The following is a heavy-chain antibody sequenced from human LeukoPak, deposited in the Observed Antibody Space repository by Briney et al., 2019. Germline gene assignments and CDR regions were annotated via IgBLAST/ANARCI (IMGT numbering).Heavy chain of an antibody. D-gene: IGHD1-26*01. CDR2: IIPILGIA. CDR3: ARDRGGSGSYRRVYFDY. V-gene: IGHV1-69*04. J-gene: IGHJ4*02. Sequence: ASVKVSCKASGGTFSSYAISWVRQAPGQGLEWMGRIIPILGIANYAQKFQGRVTITADKSTSTAYMELSSLRSEDTAVYYCARDRGGSGSYRRVYFDYWGQGTLVTVSS. CDR1: GGTFSSYA.